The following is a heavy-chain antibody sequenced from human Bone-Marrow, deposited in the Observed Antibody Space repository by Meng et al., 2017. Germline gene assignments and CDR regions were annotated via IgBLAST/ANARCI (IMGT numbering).Heavy chain of an antibody. Sequence: QGQLQGWGPGLGGVSETLALTCTVSGASVNTGSYYWSWIRQPPGRGLELIGFIYQSGSTNNNPSLKSRVTISLDMSSNQFSLTLNSVTAADTAIYYCARGVVADPPGDWGRGTLVTVSS. D-gene: IGHD2-15*01. CDR1: GASVNTGSYY. J-gene: IGHJ1*01. CDR2: IYQSGST. V-gene: IGHV4-61*01. CDR3: ARGVVADPPGD.